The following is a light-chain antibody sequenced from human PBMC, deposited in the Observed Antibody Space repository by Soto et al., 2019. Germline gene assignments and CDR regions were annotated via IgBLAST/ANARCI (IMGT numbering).Light chain of an antibody. J-gene: IGKJ4*01. Sequence: DIQMTLSPSSLSASVGDSVTITCRASQSINIYLSWYQQKPGKAPKLLINVASTLQGGVPSRFSGSGSGTEFTLAISSLQPEDSATYYCQQSFSTPQTFGGGTRVEIK. CDR1: QSINIY. CDR3: QQSFSTPQT. V-gene: IGKV1-39*01. CDR2: VAS.